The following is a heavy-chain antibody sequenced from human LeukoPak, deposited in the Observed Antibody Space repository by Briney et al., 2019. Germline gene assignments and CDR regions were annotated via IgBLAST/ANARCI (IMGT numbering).Heavy chain of an antibody. V-gene: IGHV4-34*01. CDR1: GGSFSGYY. CDR3: ARDGRADTAMVTAV. D-gene: IGHD5-18*01. J-gene: IGHJ4*02. Sequence: SETLSLTCAVYGGSFSGYYWSWIRQPPGKGLEWIGEINHSGSTNYNPSLKSRVTISVDTSKNQFSLKLSSVTAADTAVYYCARDGRADTAMVTAVWGQGTLVTVSS. CDR2: INHSGST.